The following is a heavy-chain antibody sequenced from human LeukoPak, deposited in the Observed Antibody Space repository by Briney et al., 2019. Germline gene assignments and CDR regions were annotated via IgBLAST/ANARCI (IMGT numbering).Heavy chain of an antibody. CDR3: AREQYYSDSSGYSTLFDY. CDR2: INPTGGST. J-gene: IGHJ4*02. D-gene: IGHD3-22*01. V-gene: IGHV1-46*01. CDR1: GYTFTSYY. Sequence: ASVKVSCKASGYTFTSYYIHWVRQAPGQGLEWMGIINPTGGSTSYAQKFQGRVTMTRDTSTSTVYMELSSLRSEDTAVYYCAREQYYSDSSGYSTLFDYWGQETLVTVSS.